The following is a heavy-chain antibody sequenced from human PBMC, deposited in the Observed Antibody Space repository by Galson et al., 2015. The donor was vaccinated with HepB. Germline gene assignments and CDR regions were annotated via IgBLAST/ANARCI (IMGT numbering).Heavy chain of an antibody. CDR3: ARAGYGDFFDL. J-gene: IGHJ2*01. CDR1: GFTFSSHW. CDR2: LNSDGSST. V-gene: IGHV3-74*01. D-gene: IGHD4-17*01. Sequence: SLRLSCAASGFTFSSHWMHWVRQAPGKGLVWVSRLNSDGSSTNYADSVKGRFTISRDNAKSTLYLQMNSLRAEDTAVYFCARAGYGDFFDLWGRGTLVTVSS.